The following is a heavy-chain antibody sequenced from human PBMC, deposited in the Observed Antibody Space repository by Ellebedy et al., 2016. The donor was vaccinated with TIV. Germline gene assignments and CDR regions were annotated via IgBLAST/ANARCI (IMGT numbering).Heavy chain of an antibody. CDR1: GGTFSSYA. V-gene: IGHV1-69*13. CDR2: IIPIFGTA. J-gene: IGHJ6*02. Sequence: AASVKVSCKASGGTFSSYAISWVRQAPGQGLEWMGGIIPIFGTANYAQKFQGRVTITADESTSTAYMELSSLRSEVTAVYYCARDRVDTAMVPGMDVWGQGTTVTVSS. D-gene: IGHD5-18*01. CDR3: ARDRVDTAMVPGMDV.